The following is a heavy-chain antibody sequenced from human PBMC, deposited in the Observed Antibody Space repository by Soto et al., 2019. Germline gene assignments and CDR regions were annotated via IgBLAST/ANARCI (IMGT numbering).Heavy chain of an antibody. D-gene: IGHD3-16*01. CDR1: EFNFRGYA. CDR3: AKDLGYGTFGFDY. Sequence: GGSLRLSCAASEFNFRGYAMHWVRQAPGKGLDWVALISYDGSDTYYIDSVKGRFTISRDNSNSTLYLQMNDLRVEDTAVYYCAKDLGYGTFGFDYWGQGTLVTVSS. J-gene: IGHJ4*02. V-gene: IGHV3-30*18. CDR2: ISYDGSDT.